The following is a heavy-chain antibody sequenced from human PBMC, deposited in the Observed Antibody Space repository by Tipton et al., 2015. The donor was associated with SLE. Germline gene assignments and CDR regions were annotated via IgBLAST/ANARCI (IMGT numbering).Heavy chain of an antibody. V-gene: IGHV4-59*01. CDR1: DGSISSFY. CDR3: ARHLLEHFDWPYMDV. Sequence: LRLSCTVSDGSISSFYWSWIRQPPGKGLEWIGYISDSGSTNYNPSLRSRVAISVDTSKNQFSLRLDSMTSADTAMYYCARHLLEHFDWPYMDVWGKGTTVTVSS. CDR2: ISDSGST. D-gene: IGHD3-9*01. J-gene: IGHJ6*03.